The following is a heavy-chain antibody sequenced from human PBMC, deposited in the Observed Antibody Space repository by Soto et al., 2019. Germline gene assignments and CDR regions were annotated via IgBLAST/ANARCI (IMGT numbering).Heavy chain of an antibody. CDR1: GYSFTSYW. CDR2: ISPGDSDT. D-gene: IGHD3-9*01. Sequence: EVQLVQSGAEVKKPGESLKISCKGSGYSFTSYWIGWVRQMPGKGLEWMGLISPGDSDTRYSPSVQGQVTISADKSISTAYRQWSSLKAADTDRYFCARHGVGVILTGQPDYWGQGTLVTVSS. J-gene: IGHJ4*02. CDR3: ARHGVGVILTGQPDY. V-gene: IGHV5-51*01.